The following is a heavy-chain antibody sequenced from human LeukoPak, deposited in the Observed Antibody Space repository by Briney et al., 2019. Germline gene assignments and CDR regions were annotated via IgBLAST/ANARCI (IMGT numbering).Heavy chain of an antibody. CDR1: GFTFSSYG. V-gene: IGHV3-30*02. D-gene: IGHD2-2*01. CDR3: AKPQLLIDRYGMDV. J-gene: IGHJ6*02. Sequence: PGGSLRLSCAASGFTFSSYGMHWVRQAPGKGLEWVAVIWYDGSNKYYADSVKGRFTISRDNSKNTLYLQMNSLRAEDTAVYYCAKPQLLIDRYGMDVWGQGTTVTVSS. CDR2: IWYDGSNK.